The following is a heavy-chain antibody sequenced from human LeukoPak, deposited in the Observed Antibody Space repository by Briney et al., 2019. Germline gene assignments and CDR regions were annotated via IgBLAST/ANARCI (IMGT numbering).Heavy chain of an antibody. CDR2: IYHSGST. CDR3: ARARDIVVVPAAPGVGWFDP. Sequence: SQTLSLTCAVSGGSISSGGYSWSWIRQPPGKGLEGIGYIYHSGSTYYNPSLKSRVTISVDRSKNQFSLKLSSVTAADTAVYYCARARDIVVVPAAPGVGWFDPWGQGTLVTVSS. CDR1: GGSISSGGYS. V-gene: IGHV4-30-2*01. J-gene: IGHJ5*02. D-gene: IGHD2-2*01.